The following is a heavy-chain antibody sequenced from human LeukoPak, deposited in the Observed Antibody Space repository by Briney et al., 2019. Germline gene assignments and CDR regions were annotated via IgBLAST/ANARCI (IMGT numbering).Heavy chain of an antibody. CDR1: GGSFSGYY. Sequence: SETLSLTCAVYGGSFSGYYWSWIHQPPGKGLEWIGEINHSGSTNYNPSLKSRVTISVDTSKNQFSLKLSSVTAADTAVYYCARGLVDIVATTGTVFDYWGQGTLVTVSS. D-gene: IGHD5-12*01. V-gene: IGHV4-34*01. CDR3: ARGLVDIVATTGTVFDY. J-gene: IGHJ4*02. CDR2: INHSGST.